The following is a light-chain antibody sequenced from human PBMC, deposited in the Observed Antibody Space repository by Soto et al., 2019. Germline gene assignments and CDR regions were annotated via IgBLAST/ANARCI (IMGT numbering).Light chain of an antibody. Sequence: DIQMTQSPSSVSASIGDRVTITCRVSQAVGNWLAWYQQRPGKAPKLLIYGASTLQSGVPSRFSGSGSGTDFSLTISSLQAEDFATYYCQQANNVPPWTFGQGTKWKSN. CDR2: GAS. CDR1: QAVGNW. J-gene: IGKJ1*01. V-gene: IGKV1-12*01. CDR3: QQANNVPPWT.